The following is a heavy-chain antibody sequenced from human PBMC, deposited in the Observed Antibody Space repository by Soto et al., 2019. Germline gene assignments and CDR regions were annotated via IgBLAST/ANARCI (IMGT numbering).Heavy chain of an antibody. D-gene: IGHD5-12*01. CDR3: ARGYSGYDFDY. J-gene: IGHJ4*02. CDR2: IIPIIGIA. Sequence: GASVEVSCKASGHTFTSYDINWARQATGQGLEWMGRIIPIIGIADYAQKFQGRVTITADKSTSTAYMELSSLRSEDTAVYYCARGYSGYDFDYWGQGTLVTVSS. CDR1: GHTFTSYD. V-gene: IGHV1-69*04.